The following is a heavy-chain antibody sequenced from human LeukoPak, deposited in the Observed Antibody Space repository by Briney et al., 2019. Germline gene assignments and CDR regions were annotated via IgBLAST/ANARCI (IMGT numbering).Heavy chain of an antibody. CDR3: ASSYFYDGNRYFDY. CDR2: IYYTGST. V-gene: IGHV4-59*08. J-gene: IGHJ4*02. CDR1: GGSITSYY. Sequence: SETLSLTCNVSGGSITSYYWNWIRQPPGKGLEWSGYIYYTGSTNSNPSLKSRVTISLDTSKNQFSLKLSSATAADTGIYYCASSYFYDGNRYFDYWGQGALVTVSS. D-gene: IGHD3-22*01.